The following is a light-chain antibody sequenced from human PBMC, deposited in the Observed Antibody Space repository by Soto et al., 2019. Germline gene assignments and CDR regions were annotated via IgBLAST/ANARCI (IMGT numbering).Light chain of an antibody. CDR3: QQTDSTPHT. CDR2: AAS. CDR1: QSMSSY. V-gene: IGKV1-39*01. J-gene: IGKJ2*01. Sequence: DIQMTQSPSSLSASVGDRVTITCRASQSMSSYLNWYQQKPGTAPKLLIYAASGLQGGVPSRFSGSGSGTDFTLTISSLRPEDFATYYCQQTDSTPHTFGQGTKLEIK.